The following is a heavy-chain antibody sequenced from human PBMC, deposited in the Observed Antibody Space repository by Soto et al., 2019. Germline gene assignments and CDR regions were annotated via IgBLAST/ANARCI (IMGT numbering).Heavy chain of an antibody. CDR3: AREALGYCSSTSCPPGNFDP. Sequence: QVQLQESGPGLVKPSQTLSLTCTVSGGSISSGGYYWSWIRQHPGKGLEWTGYIYYSGSTYYNPSLKSRVTISVDTSKNQFSLKLSSVTAADTAVYYCAREALGYCSSTSCPPGNFDPWGQGTLVTVSS. J-gene: IGHJ5*02. CDR1: GGSISSGGYY. D-gene: IGHD2-2*01. CDR2: IYYSGST. V-gene: IGHV4-31*03.